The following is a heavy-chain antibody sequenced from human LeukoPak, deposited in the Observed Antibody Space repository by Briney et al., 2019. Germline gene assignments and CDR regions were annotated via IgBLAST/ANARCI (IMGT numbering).Heavy chain of an antibody. D-gene: IGHD3-10*01. Sequence: PGGSLRLSCAASGFTFSSYEMNWVRQAPGKGLEWVSGINWNGGSTGYADSVKGRFTISRDNAKNSLYLQMNSLRAEDTALYHCARAIIYGSGSPLYYYYMDVWGKGTTVTISS. J-gene: IGHJ6*03. CDR3: ARAIIYGSGSPLYYYYMDV. V-gene: IGHV3-20*01. CDR2: INWNGGST. CDR1: GFTFSSYE.